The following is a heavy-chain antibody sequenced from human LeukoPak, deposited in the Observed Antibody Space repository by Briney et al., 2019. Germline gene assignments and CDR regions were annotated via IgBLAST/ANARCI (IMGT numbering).Heavy chain of an antibody. CDR2: IYWDDDK. CDR3: AHCLMYYYDSSGYSPYSDY. CDR1: GFSLSTSGVG. D-gene: IGHD3-22*01. Sequence: ESGPTLVKPTQILTLTCTFSGFSLSTSGVGVGWIRQPPGKALEWLALIYWDDDKRYSPSLKSRLTITKDTSKNQVVLTMTNMDPVDTATYYCAHCLMYYYDSSGYSPYSDYWGQGTLVTVSS. J-gene: IGHJ4*02. V-gene: IGHV2-5*02.